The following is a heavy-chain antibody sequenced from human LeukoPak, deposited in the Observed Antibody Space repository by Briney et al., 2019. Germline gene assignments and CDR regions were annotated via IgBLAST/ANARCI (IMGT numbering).Heavy chain of an antibody. J-gene: IGHJ5*02. CDR3: ARDKRYGSSYWFDP. CDR2: IYSGGST. V-gene: IGHV3-53*04. CDR1: GFTVSSNY. D-gene: IGHD6-6*01. Sequence: PGGSLRLSCAASGFTVSSNYMSWVRQAPGKGLEWVSVIYSGGSTYYADSVKGRFTISRHNSKNTLYLQMNSLRAEDTAVYYCARDKRYGSSYWFDPWGQGTLVTVSS.